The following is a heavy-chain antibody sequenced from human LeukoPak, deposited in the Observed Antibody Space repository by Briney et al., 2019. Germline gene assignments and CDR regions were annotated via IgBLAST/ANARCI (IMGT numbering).Heavy chain of an antibody. CDR2: ISYDGSNK. Sequence: GGSLRLSCAASGFTFSSYAMHWVRQAPGKGLEWVAVISYDGSNKYYADSVKGRFTISRDNSKNTLYLQMNSLRAEDTAMYYCATDGLTGRTDGTLESWGQGTLVTVSS. D-gene: IGHD1-20*01. V-gene: IGHV3-30-3*01. J-gene: IGHJ4*02. CDR1: GFTFSSYA. CDR3: ATDGLTGRTDGTLES.